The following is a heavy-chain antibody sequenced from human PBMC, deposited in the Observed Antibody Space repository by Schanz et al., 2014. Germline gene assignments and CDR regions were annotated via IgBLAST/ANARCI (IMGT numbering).Heavy chain of an antibody. Sequence: EVQLVESGGGLVQPGGSLRLSCAAPGFTLSNYAMHWVRQTPDKGLEWVSGLSANGDSTFYSSSVKGRFTISRDISKNTLYLQMGSLRAEDVAVYYCARGGPAYYFDVWGQGTSVTVSS. CDR1: GFTLSNYA. J-gene: IGHJ6*03. V-gene: IGHV3-64*01. CDR2: LSANGDST. CDR3: ARGGPAYYFDV.